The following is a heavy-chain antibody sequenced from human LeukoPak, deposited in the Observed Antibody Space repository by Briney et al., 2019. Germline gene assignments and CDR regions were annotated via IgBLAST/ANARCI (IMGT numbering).Heavy chain of an antibody. D-gene: IGHD6-19*01. CDR3: AKPISGGLAVTADWFDP. CDR1: GFAFSFFA. J-gene: IGHJ5*01. Sequence: PGGSLRPSCAASGFAFSFFAMSWLRQPPGKGLEWVSTINANSGATSYAASVRGRFTISRDNSKNKLYLQLNSLRAEDTAVYYCAKPISGGLAVTADWFDPWGQGTLVVVSS. V-gene: IGHV3-23*01. CDR2: INANSGAT.